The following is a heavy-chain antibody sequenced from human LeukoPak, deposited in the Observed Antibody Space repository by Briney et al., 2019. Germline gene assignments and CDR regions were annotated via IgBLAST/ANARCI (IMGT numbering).Heavy chain of an antibody. Sequence: GGSLRFSCAASGFTFSNYAMHWVRQAPGKGLEWVAVISCDGTNKYYPDSVKGRFTISRDNSYNTLYLQVDSLTAEDTAVYYCAKESTTYYYYGMHVWGQGTTVTVSS. V-gene: IGHV3-30*18. D-gene: IGHD2/OR15-2a*01. CDR2: ISCDGTNK. CDR3: AKESTTYYYYGMHV. J-gene: IGHJ6*02. CDR1: GFTFSNYA.